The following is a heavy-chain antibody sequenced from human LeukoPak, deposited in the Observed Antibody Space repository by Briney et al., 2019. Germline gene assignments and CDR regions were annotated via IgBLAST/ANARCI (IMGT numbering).Heavy chain of an antibody. CDR3: VGYQLLRKNWFDP. V-gene: IGHV4-30-4*08. CDR1: GGSISSGDYY. CDR2: IYYSGST. J-gene: IGHJ5*02. Sequence: SETLSLTCTVSGGSISSGDYYWSWLRQPPGKGLEWIGYIYYSGSTYYNPSLKSRVTISVDTSKNQFSLKLSSVTAADTAVYYCVGYQLLRKNWFDPWGQGTLVTVSS. D-gene: IGHD2-2*01.